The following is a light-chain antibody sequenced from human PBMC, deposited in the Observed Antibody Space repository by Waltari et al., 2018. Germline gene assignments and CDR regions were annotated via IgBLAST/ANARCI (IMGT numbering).Light chain of an antibody. CDR1: HDISDY. Sequence: DIQMTQSPSSLSASVGDTVTITCQANHDISDYLNWYQQKPGKAPNLLISDASHLEAGVPSRFSGSGYGTDFTFTISSLQPEDFATYYCQRHDNPPFTFGQGTKLEIK. CDR2: DAS. J-gene: IGKJ2*01. V-gene: IGKV1-33*01. CDR3: QRHDNPPFT.